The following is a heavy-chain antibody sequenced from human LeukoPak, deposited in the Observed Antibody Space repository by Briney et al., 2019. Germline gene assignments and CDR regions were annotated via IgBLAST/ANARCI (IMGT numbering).Heavy chain of an antibody. D-gene: IGHD6-19*01. CDR1: GGSISSHY. CDR3: ARSSVAATPYYYYYYMDV. Sequence: SETLSLTCTVSGGSISSHYRSWIRQPPGKGLEWIGYIYYSGSTNYNPSLKSRVTISVDTSKNQFSLKLSSVTAADTAVYYCARSSVAATPYYYYYYMDVWGKGTTVTVSS. J-gene: IGHJ6*03. V-gene: IGHV4-59*11. CDR2: IYYSGST.